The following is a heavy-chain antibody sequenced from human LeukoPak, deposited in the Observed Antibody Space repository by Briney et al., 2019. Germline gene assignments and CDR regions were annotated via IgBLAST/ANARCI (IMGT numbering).Heavy chain of an antibody. CDR1: GFVFDKYN. CDR3: ARDLGVSYDFWSGYVGDALDI. Sequence: GGSLRLSYAASGFVFDKYNMHWVRQAPGKGLEWISYIRGLGTSKYYADSVKGRFTISRDNTKNSMYLQMNSLRDEDTAVYYCARDLGVSYDFWSGYVGDALDIWGQGTIVTVSS. D-gene: IGHD3-3*01. J-gene: IGHJ3*02. CDR2: IRGLGTSK. V-gene: IGHV3-48*02.